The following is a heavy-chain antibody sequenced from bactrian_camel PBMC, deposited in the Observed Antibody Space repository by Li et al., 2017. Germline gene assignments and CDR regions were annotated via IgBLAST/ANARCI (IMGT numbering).Heavy chain of an antibody. CDR3: AIDRPHLKRNSLHFGALGGVTTFT. V-gene: IGHV3S9*01. D-gene: IGHD5*01. CDR2: IHMDGST. CDR1: SSYSRAC. Sequence: HVQLVESGGGSVETGGSLNLTCSAHSSYSRACMGWFRQAPGNECELLSIIHMDGSTWYAASVKGRFTISRDDANEKVYLQMNSLKPEDTAMYYCAIDRPHLKRNSLHFGALGGVTTFTGARGPRSPSP. J-gene: IGHJ4*01.